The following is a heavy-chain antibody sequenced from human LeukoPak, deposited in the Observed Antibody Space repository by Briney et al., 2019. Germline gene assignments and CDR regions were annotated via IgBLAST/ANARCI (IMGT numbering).Heavy chain of an antibody. CDR1: GFTFSSYW. J-gene: IGHJ3*02. V-gene: IGHV3-74*01. Sequence: GGSQRLSCAASGFTFSSYWMHWVRQAPGKGLVWVSRISGDESSTSYADSVEGRFTISRDTAKNTLYLQMNSLRAEDTAVYFCAREPHSDYSDHTDAFDIWGQGPMDTVSS. D-gene: IGHD4-17*01. CDR3: AREPHSDYSDHTDAFDI. CDR2: ISGDESST.